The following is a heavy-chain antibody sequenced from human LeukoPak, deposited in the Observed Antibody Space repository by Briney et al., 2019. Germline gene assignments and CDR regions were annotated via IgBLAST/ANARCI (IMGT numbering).Heavy chain of an antibody. V-gene: IGHV1-8*03. Sequence: ASVKVSCKASGYTFTSYDINWVRQAPGQGLEWMGWMNPNSGSTGYAQKFQGRVTITRNTSISTAYMELSSLRSEDTAVYYCARGPLAAADDYYMDVWGKGTTVTVSS. D-gene: IGHD6-13*01. CDR2: MNPNSGST. CDR1: GYTFTSYD. CDR3: ARGPLAAADDYYMDV. J-gene: IGHJ6*03.